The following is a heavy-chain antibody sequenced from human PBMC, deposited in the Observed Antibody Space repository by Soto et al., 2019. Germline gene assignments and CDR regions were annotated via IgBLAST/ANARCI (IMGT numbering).Heavy chain of an antibody. D-gene: IGHD2-8*01. V-gene: IGHV1-8*01. CDR2: MNPNSGNT. Sequence: KPPRASVKVSCKASGNTFTNHDINWVRQADGQGLEWMGWMNPNSGNTGYAQKFQGRVTMTRDTSISTAYMELSSLRSEDTAVYYCASDYCTNGVCNVRLGHWGQGTLVTVSS. CDR3: ASDYCTNGVCNVRLGH. CDR1: GNTFTNHD. J-gene: IGHJ4*02.